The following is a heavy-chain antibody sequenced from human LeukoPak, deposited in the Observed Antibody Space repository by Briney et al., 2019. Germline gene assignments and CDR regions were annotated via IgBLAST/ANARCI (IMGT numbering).Heavy chain of an antibody. CDR3: AREGLAVAVNWFDP. V-gene: IGHV4-34*01. CDR1: GGSFSGYY. CDR2: INHSGST. J-gene: IGHJ5*02. D-gene: IGHD6-19*01. Sequence: SESLSLTCAVYGGSFSGYYWSWIRQPPGKGLEWIGEINHSGSTNYNPSLKSRVTISVDTSKNQFSLKLSSVTAADTAVYYCAREGLAVAVNWFDPWGQATMATVSS.